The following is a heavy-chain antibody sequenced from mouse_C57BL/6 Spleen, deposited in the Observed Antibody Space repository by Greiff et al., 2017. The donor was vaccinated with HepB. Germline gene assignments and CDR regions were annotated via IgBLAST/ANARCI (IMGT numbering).Heavy chain of an antibody. D-gene: IGHD2-2*01. J-gene: IGHJ2*01. V-gene: IGHV1-81*01. Sequence: QVQLQQSGAELARPGASVKLSCKASGYTFTSYGISWVKQRTGQGLEWIGEIYPRSGNTYYNEKFKGKATLTADKSSSTAYMELRSLTSEDSAVYFCAPYGYDSYYFDYWGQGTTLTVSS. CDR1: GYTFTSYG. CDR3: APYGYDSYYFDY. CDR2: IYPRSGNT.